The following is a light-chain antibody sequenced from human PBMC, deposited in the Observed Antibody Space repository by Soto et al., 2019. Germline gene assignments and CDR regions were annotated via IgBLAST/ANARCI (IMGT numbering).Light chain of an antibody. CDR3: CSYAVSNTFWV. Sequence: QSALTQPRSVSGSPGQSVTISCTGTSSDVGGYNYVSWYQQHPGKAPKVMIYDVSRRPSGVPDRFSGSKSGNTASLTISGLQAEDEADYYCCSYAVSNTFWVFGGGPKVTVL. V-gene: IGLV2-11*01. CDR2: DVS. CDR1: SSDVGGYNY. J-gene: IGLJ3*02.